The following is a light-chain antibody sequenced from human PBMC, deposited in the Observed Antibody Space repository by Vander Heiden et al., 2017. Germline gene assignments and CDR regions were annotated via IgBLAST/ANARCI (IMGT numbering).Light chain of an antibody. CDR3: QQYDTYSA. CDR1: QSISSW. CDR2: KAS. J-gene: IGKJ1*01. V-gene: IGKV1-5*03. Sequence: DIQMTQSPSTLSASVGDRVTITCRASQSISSWLDWYQQKPGKAPKLLIYKASSLESGVPARFSGSGSGTEFTLTISSLQPDDFATYYCQQYDTYSAFGPGTEVEIK.